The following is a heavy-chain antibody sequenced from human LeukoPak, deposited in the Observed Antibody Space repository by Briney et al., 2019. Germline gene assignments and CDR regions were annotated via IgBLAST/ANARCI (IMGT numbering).Heavy chain of an antibody. V-gene: IGHV3-33*08. CDR2: IWYDGSNR. Sequence: TGGSLRLSCAASGFTFSSHAMHWVRQAPGKGLEWVAVIWYDGSNRYYADPVKGRFTVSRDNSKNTLYLQMNSLRAEDTAVYYCARAKGVSTGYRPTDYWGQGTLVTVSS. D-gene: IGHD3-22*01. CDR3: ARAKGVSTGYRPTDY. J-gene: IGHJ4*02. CDR1: GFTFSSHA.